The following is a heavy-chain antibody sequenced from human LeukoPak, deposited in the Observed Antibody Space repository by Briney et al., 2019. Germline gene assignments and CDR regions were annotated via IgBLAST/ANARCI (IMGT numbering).Heavy chain of an antibody. J-gene: IGHJ4*02. CDR2: IYWDDDK. CDR1: GFSFSCKEVG. Sequence: SGPSLGNPTQAPTLTFTFSGFSFSCKEVGVGLVRQPPGKAPGWLAVIYWDDDKRYSPSLKSRLTITKDTSKNQVVLTVTNVDPVDTATYYCIYRRGVRWSHFDSWGQGTLVTVSS. CDR3: IYRRGVRWSHFDS. D-gene: IGHD4-23*01. V-gene: IGHV2-5*02.